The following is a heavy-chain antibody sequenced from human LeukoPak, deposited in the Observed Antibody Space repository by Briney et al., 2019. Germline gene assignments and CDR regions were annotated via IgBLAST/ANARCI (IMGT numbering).Heavy chain of an antibody. CDR1: GFTFSGYA. CDR2: ISNSGSST. Sequence: PGGSLRLSCAASGFTFSGYAMSWVRQAPGKGLEWVSGISNSGSSTYYADSVKGRFTISRDNSKNTLYLQMNSLRAEDTAVYYCAKAVVVTALFDCWGQGTLVTVSS. J-gene: IGHJ4*02. CDR3: AKAVVVTALFDC. V-gene: IGHV3-23*01. D-gene: IGHD2-21*02.